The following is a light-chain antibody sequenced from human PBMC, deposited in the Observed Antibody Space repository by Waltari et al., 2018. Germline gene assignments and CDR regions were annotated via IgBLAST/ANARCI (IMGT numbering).Light chain of an antibody. J-gene: IGLJ3*02. CDR1: SSNTGSNY. Sequence: QSVLTQPPSASGTPGQRVTLSCSGSSSNTGSNYVYWYQQLPGTAPKLLIYRNKQRPSGVPDRFSGSKSGTSASLAISGLRSEDEADYYCAAWDDSLSGWVFGGGTKLTVL. CDR2: RNK. CDR3: AAWDDSLSGWV. V-gene: IGLV1-47*01.